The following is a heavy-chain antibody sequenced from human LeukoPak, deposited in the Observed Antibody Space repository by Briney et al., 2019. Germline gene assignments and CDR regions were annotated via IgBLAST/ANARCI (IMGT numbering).Heavy chain of an antibody. J-gene: IGHJ6*02. CDR1: GFTFSSYS. CDR3: ARFPGMDV. Sequence: GGSLRLSCAASGFTFSSYSMNWVCQAPGKGLEWISYISSSSSKIYYADSVKGRFTISRDNAKNSLYLQMNSLRAEDTAVYYCARFPGMDVWGQGTTVTVSS. V-gene: IGHV3-48*04. CDR2: ISSSSSKI.